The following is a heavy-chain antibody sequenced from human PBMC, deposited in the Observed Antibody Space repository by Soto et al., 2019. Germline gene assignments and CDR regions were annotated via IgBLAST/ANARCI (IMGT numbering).Heavy chain of an antibody. J-gene: IGHJ5*02. V-gene: IGHV4-31*03. Sequence: SETLSLTSTVSGGSISSGVYYWSWIRQHPGKGLEWIGYIYYSGSTYYNPSLKSRVTISVDTSKNQFSLKLSSVTAADTAIYYCASLSGSYGFDPWGQGTLVTVSS. D-gene: IGHD1-26*01. CDR3: ASLSGSYGFDP. CDR2: IYYSGST. CDR1: GGSISSGVYY.